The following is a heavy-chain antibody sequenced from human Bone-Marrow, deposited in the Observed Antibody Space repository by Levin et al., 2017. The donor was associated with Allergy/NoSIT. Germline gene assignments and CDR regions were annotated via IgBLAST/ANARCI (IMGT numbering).Heavy chain of an antibody. J-gene: IGHJ3*02. D-gene: IGHD2-2*01. CDR2: INPNNGDT. CDR3: TRGPSTGAFDI. Sequence: GESLKISCKASGYTFSDYYMHWLRQAPGQGLEWMGWINPNNGDTDYAQKFQGRVTMTRDTSISTAYMEVSRLRSDDTAVYYCTRGPSTGAFDIWGQGTMVTVSS. CDR1: GYTFSDYY. V-gene: IGHV1-2*02.